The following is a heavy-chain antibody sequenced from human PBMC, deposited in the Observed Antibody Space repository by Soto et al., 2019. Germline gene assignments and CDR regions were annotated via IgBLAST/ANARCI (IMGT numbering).Heavy chain of an antibody. Sequence: QVQLVQSGVEVKKPGSSVKVSCKAAGDSFSIYTVFWVREAPGQGLEWMGRIIPMFDIANYAQNFQGRVTFNADKFTDTVYMEMLNLRSDDTAVYYCTLGSWSAEDFDIWGQGTLVTASS. CDR3: TLGSWSAEDFDI. D-gene: IGHD6-13*01. CDR2: IIPMFDIA. V-gene: IGHV1-69*02. CDR1: GDSFSIYT. J-gene: IGHJ3*02.